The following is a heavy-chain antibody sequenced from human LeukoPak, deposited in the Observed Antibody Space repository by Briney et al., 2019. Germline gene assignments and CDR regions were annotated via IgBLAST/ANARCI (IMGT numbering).Heavy chain of an antibody. V-gene: IGHV3-74*01. Sequence: GGSLRPPFEPSGSTLTGKAWSWFGQAPGKGWLGVSRINEDGRTTNYADSVKGRFTISRDNAKNTLDLQMNSLRAEDTAVYYCVRDLGGRSGHWGQGTLVTVSS. CDR3: VRDLGGRSGH. CDR1: GSTLTGKA. J-gene: IGHJ4*02. D-gene: IGHD3-16*01. CDR2: INEDGRTT.